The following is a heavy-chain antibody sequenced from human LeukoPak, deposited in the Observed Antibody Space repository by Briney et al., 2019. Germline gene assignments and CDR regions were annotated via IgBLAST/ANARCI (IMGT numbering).Heavy chain of an antibody. Sequence: PGGSLRLSCAASGFTVSSYYMNWVRQAPGRGLEWVSVISSGDGTDYADSVRGRFTISRDNSKNTLYLQVNSLRAEDTAVYYCASNIYCDSASCYGYFDYWGQGTLVTVSS. J-gene: IGHJ4*02. CDR2: ISSGDGT. CDR3: ASNIYCDSASCYGYFDY. D-gene: IGHD2-2*01. V-gene: IGHV3-66*01. CDR1: GFTVSSYY.